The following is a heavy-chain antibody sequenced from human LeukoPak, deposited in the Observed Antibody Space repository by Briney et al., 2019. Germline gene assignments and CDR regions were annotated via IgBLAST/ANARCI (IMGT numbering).Heavy chain of an antibody. Sequence: GGSLRLSCEASGLTFSSYDMTWVRQAPGKGLEWVSYISSSGNLIHYADSEKGRFTFSRDNARNSLYLQMNSLRADDTAIYYCAREGGWNDFDYWGQGTLVTVSS. D-gene: IGHD1-1*01. CDR1: GLTFSSYD. V-gene: IGHV3-48*03. CDR2: ISSSGNLI. CDR3: AREGGWNDFDY. J-gene: IGHJ4*02.